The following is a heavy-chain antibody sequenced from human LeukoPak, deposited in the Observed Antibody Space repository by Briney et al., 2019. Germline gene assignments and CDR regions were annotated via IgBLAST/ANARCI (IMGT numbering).Heavy chain of an antibody. CDR3: AKSWNYYDSSGDDALDI. V-gene: IGHV3-23*01. CDR2: ISGSGGST. D-gene: IGHD3-22*01. J-gene: IGHJ3*02. Sequence: GGSLRLSCAASGFTFTSYAMSWVRQVSGKGLEWASVISGSGGSTYYADSVRGRFTISRDNSKNTLYLQMKSLRAEDTAVYYCAKSWNYYDSSGDDALDIWGQGTMVTVSS. CDR1: GFTFTSYA.